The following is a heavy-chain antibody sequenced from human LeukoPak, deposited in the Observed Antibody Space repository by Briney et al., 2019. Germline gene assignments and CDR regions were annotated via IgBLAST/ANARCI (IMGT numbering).Heavy chain of an antibody. Sequence: GASVKVACKASGGTFSSYAISWVRQAPGQGLEWMGRIIPILGIANYAQKFQGRVTITADKSTSTAYMELSSLRSEDTAVYYCARAYSSGYIVAFDIWGQGTMVTVSS. CDR1: GGTFSSYA. CDR2: IIPILGIA. J-gene: IGHJ3*02. V-gene: IGHV1-69*04. D-gene: IGHD3-22*01. CDR3: ARAYSSGYIVAFDI.